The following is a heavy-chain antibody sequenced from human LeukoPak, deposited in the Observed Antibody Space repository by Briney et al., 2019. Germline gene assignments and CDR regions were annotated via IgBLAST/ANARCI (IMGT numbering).Heavy chain of an antibody. Sequence: GGSLRLSCAASGFAFDDYAMHWVRQAPGKGLEWVSGITWNTGNIGYADSVKGRFTISRDNAKNSLYLQMYSLRAEDTALYYCAKGWGGDAQHGCNIGHWFDSWGQGTLVTVSS. CDR1: GFAFDDYA. CDR2: ITWNTGNI. V-gene: IGHV3-9*01. D-gene: IGHD2-21*02. J-gene: IGHJ5*01. CDR3: AKGWGGDAQHGCNIGHWFDS.